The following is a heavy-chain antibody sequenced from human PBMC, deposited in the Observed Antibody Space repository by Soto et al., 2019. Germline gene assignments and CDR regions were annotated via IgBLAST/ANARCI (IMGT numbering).Heavy chain of an antibody. CDR1: GGSFSGYY. CDR2: INHSGST. J-gene: IGHJ5*02. Sequence: TSETLSLTCAVYGGSFSGYYWSWIRQPPGKGLEWIGEINHSGSTNYNPSLKSRVTISVDTSKNQFSLKLSSVTAADTAVYYCARGPPRDFWSGRTNNWFDPWGQGTLVTVSS. V-gene: IGHV4-34*01. D-gene: IGHD3-3*01. CDR3: ARGPPRDFWSGRTNNWFDP.